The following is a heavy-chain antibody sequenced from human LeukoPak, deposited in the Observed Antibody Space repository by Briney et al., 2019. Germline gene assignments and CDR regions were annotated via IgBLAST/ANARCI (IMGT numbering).Heavy chain of an antibody. CDR3: ARAPFRSEFTDWYFDL. Sequence: SQTLSLTCTVSGGSISSGGYYWSWIRQHPGKGLEWIGYIYYSGSTYYTPSLKSRVTISVDTSKNQFSLKLSSVTAADTAVYYCARAPFRSEFTDWYFDLWGRGTLVTVSS. D-gene: IGHD3-10*01. CDR1: GGSISSGGYY. CDR2: IYYSGST. V-gene: IGHV4-31*03. J-gene: IGHJ2*01.